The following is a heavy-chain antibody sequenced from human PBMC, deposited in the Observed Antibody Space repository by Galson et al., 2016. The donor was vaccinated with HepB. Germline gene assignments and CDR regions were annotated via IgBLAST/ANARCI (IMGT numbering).Heavy chain of an antibody. J-gene: IGHJ4*02. D-gene: IGHD3-22*01. V-gene: IGHV3-23*01. Sequence: SLRLSCAASGFTFSTYAMRWVRQAPGKGLEWVSAINGGGGITYYADHVKGGFTITRDNSKNTVYLQMHSLRAEDTAVYYCAKYSDRSSGYYPLDYWGQGTLVTVSS. CDR2: INGGGGIT. CDR3: AKYSDRSSGYYPLDY. CDR1: GFTFSTYA.